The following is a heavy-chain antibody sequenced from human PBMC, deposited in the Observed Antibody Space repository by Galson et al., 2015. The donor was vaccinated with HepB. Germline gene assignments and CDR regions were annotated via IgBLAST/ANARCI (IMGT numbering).Heavy chain of an antibody. V-gene: IGHV1-69*13. CDR1: GGTFSSYA. CDR2: IIPIFGTA. J-gene: IGHJ6*03. D-gene: IGHD6-6*01. CDR3: ARGPEQLVSQPSYYYYYYMDV. Sequence: SVKVSCKASGGTFSSYAISWVRQAPGQGLEWMGGIIPIFGTANYAQKFQGRVTITADESTSTAYMELSSLRSEDTAVYYCARGPEQLVSQPSYYYYYYMDVWGKGTTVTVSS.